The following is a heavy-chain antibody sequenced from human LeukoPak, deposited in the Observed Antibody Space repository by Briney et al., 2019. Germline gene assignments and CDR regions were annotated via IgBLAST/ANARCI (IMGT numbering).Heavy chain of an antibody. CDR2: ISWNSGSK. J-gene: IGHJ4*02. CDR3: AKDYGAWSGSGFDY. CDR1: GFTFDDFA. Sequence: PGGSLSLSCAVSGFTFDDFAMTWVRQAPGKGLEWVSGISWNSGSKVYADSVKDRFTISRDNAKNSLYLQMNSLRGEDTALYYCAKDYGAWSGSGFDYWGQGTLVTVSS. D-gene: IGHD6-19*01. V-gene: IGHV3-9*01.